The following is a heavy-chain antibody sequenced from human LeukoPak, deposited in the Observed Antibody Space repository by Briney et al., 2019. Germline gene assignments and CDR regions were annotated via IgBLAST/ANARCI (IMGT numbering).Heavy chain of an antibody. D-gene: IGHD3-10*01. V-gene: IGHV4-59*01. CDR3: AREGYYYGSGIDYYYYYYMDV. J-gene: IGHJ6*03. Sequence: PSETLSLTCTVSGGSISSYYWSWIRQPPGKGLEWIGYIYYSGSTNYNPSLKSRVTISVDTSKNQVSLKLSSVTAADTAVYYCAREGYYYGSGIDYYYYYYMDVWGKGTTVTVSS. CDR1: GGSISSYY. CDR2: IYYSGST.